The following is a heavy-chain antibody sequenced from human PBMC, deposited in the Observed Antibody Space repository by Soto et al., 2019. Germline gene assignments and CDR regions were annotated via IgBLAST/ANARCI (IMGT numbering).Heavy chain of an antibody. D-gene: IGHD5-18*01. CDR2: ISSSSSTI. CDR1: GFTFSSYS. Sequence: EVQLVESGGGLVQPGGSLRLSCAASGFTFSSYSMNLVRQAPGKGLEWVSYISSSSSTIYYADSVKGRFTISRDNAKNSLYLQMNSLRDEDTAVYYCARDGVDTAMDAPDYWGQGTLVTVSS. CDR3: ARDGVDTAMDAPDY. J-gene: IGHJ4*02. V-gene: IGHV3-48*02.